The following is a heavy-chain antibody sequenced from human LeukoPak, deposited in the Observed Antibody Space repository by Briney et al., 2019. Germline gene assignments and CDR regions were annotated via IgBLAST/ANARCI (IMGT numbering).Heavy chain of an antibody. CDR2: IYPGDSDT. V-gene: IGHV5-51*01. CDR3: ARAYCSSTSCHYYYYMDV. CDR1: GYSFSSYW. Sequence: GESLKISCKGSGYSFSSYWIGWVRQMPGKGLEWMGIIYPGDSDTRYSPSFQGQVTISADKSISTAYLQWSSLKASDTAMYYCARAYCSSTSCHYYYYMDVWGKGTTVTVSS. D-gene: IGHD2-2*01. J-gene: IGHJ6*03.